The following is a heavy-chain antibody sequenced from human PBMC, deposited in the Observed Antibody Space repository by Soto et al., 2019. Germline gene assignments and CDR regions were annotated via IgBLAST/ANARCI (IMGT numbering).Heavy chain of an antibody. Sequence: AASVKVSCKASGYTFSGYYMHWVRQAPGQGLEWMGWINPDSGGTNYAQKFQGRVTMTRDTSISTVYMELSSLRSDDTAVYFCARDTPTYISSSDDDHWGQGTLVTVSS. J-gene: IGHJ4*02. CDR1: GYTFSGYY. CDR3: ARDTPTYISSSDDDH. CDR2: INPDSGGT. D-gene: IGHD6-6*01. V-gene: IGHV1-2*02.